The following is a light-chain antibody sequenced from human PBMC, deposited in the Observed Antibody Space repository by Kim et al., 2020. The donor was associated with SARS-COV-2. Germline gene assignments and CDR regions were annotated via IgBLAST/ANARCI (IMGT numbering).Light chain of an antibody. Sequence: LSPGESATLSCRASQSISSELAWYQQKPGQAPRLLIYAASRRAIGIPARFCGSGSGTDFTLTISSLDPEDFAVYYCQQRGNWPLTFGGGTKVDIK. CDR1: QSISSE. CDR3: QQRGNWPLT. J-gene: IGKJ4*01. V-gene: IGKV3-11*01. CDR2: AAS.